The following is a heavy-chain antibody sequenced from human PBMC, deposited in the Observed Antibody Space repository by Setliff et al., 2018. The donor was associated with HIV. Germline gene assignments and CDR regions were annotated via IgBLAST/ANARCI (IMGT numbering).Heavy chain of an antibody. D-gene: IGHD3-10*02. Sequence: TLSLTCAVYGGSFSDDYWSWIRQPPGRGMEWIGDINHDGRANYNPSLKSRVVMAVDASKSQISLNLTSVTAADTAVYYCARCSGRFGAVTWFDPWGHGMLVTVSS. CDR3: ARCSGRFGAVTWFDP. CDR1: GGSFSDDY. V-gene: IGHV4-34*01. J-gene: IGHJ5*02. CDR2: INHDGRA.